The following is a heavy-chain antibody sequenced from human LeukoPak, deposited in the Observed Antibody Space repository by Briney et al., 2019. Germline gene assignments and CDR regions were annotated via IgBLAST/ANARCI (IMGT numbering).Heavy chain of an antibody. CDR1: GGSISSYY. Sequence: PSETLSLTCTVSGGSISSYYWSWIRQPAGKGLEWIGRIYTSGSTNYNPSLKSRVTMSVDTSKNQFSLKLSSVTAADTAVHYCAREPEQRRMYYYYYYMDVWGKGTTVTVSS. V-gene: IGHV4-4*07. CDR3: AREPEQRRMYYYYYYMDV. J-gene: IGHJ6*03. CDR2: IYTSGST. D-gene: IGHD6-25*01.